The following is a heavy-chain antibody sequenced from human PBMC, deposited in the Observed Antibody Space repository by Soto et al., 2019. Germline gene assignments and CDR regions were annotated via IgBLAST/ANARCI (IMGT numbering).Heavy chain of an antibody. V-gene: IGHV3-21*01. D-gene: IGHD4-4*01. J-gene: IGHJ5*02. Sequence: EVQLVESGGGLVKPGGSLRLSCAASGFTFSSYSMNWVRQAPGKGLEWVSSISSSSSYIYYADSVKGRFTISRDNAKNSLYLQMNSLRAEDTAVYYCAREDYSNYEPRCDPWGQGTLVTVSS. CDR3: AREDYSNYEPRCDP. CDR1: GFTFSSYS. CDR2: ISSSSSYI.